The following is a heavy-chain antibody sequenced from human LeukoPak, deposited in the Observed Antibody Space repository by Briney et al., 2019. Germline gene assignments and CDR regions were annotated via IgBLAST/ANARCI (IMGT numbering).Heavy chain of an antibody. Sequence: ASVKVSCKASGYTFTSYGISWVRQAPGQGLEWMGWISAYNGNTNYAQKLQGRVTMTTDTSTSTAYMELRSLRSDDTAVYYCARVPRQGRTIAAAPFDYWGQGTLVTVSS. J-gene: IGHJ4*02. CDR1: GYTFTSYG. CDR2: ISAYNGNT. V-gene: IGHV1-18*01. CDR3: ARVPRQGRTIAAAPFDY. D-gene: IGHD6-13*01.